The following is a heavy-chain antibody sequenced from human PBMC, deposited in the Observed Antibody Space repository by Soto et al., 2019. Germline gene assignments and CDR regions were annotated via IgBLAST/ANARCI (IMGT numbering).Heavy chain of an antibody. CDR1: GFIFSAYP. CDR3: ARGDDYVPFDY. D-gene: IGHD4-17*01. J-gene: IGHJ4*02. Sequence: EVQLVESGGGLVQPGGSLRFSYAASGFIFSAYPMHWVRQAPGKGLEYVSAIRTNGGSTYYANSVKGRFTISRDNSKNTLYLQMGSLRAEDMAIYYCARGDDYVPFDYWGQGTVVTVSS. CDR2: IRTNGGST. V-gene: IGHV3-64*01.